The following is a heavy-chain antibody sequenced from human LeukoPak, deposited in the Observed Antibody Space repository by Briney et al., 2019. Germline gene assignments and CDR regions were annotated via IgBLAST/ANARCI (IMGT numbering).Heavy chain of an antibody. CDR2: MNPNSGNT. J-gene: IGHJ4*02. V-gene: IGHV1-8*02. CDR3: ARRTVTTRCSDY. Sequence: ASVKVSCKASGYTFTTYGLNWVRQAPGQGLEWMGWMNPNSGNTGYAQKFQGRVTMTRNTSISTAYMELSSLRSEDTAVYYCARRTVTTRCSDYWGQGTLVTVSS. CDR1: GYTFTTYG. D-gene: IGHD4-17*01.